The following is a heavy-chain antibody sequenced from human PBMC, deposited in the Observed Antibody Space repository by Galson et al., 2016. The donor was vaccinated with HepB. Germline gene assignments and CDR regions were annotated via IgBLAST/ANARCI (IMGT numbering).Heavy chain of an antibody. V-gene: IGHV3-21*01. J-gene: IGHJ4*02. CDR2: ISSSSSYI. D-gene: IGHD6-19*01. CDR3: ARGWDTSGWNIGY. CDR1: GFTFSSYS. Sequence: SLRLSCAASGFTFSSYSMAWIRQPPGKGLEWVSSISSSSSYIHYADSVRGRFTISRDITKNSLYLQMNSLRVEDTAVYYCARGWDTSGWNIGYWGREPWSPSPQ.